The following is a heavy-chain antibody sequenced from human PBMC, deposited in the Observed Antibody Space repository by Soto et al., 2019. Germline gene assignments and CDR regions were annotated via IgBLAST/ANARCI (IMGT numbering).Heavy chain of an antibody. CDR2: ISYDGTIT. V-gene: IGHV3-64*02. CDR1: GFTFSSYA. CDR3: ARGSYYSLGTVHRPYDY. J-gene: IGHJ4*02. D-gene: IGHD3-10*01. Sequence: HPGGSLRLSCAASGFTFSSYAMHWVRQAPGKGLEYVSAISYDGTITYYADSVKGRFTISRDDSRNTVYLQMGSLRPEDMAVYYCARGSYYSLGTVHRPYDYWGQGTLVTVSS.